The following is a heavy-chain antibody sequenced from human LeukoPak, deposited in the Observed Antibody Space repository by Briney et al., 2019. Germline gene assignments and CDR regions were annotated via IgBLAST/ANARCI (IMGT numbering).Heavy chain of an antibody. D-gene: IGHD3-16*02. Sequence: GGSLRLSCAASGFTFSSYWMSWVRQAPGKGLEWVAKIKQDGSEKYYVDSVKGRFSISRDNAKNSLYLQMTSLRAEDTAEYYCAREYRRSGDIWVQGILVTVSS. V-gene: IGHV3-7*01. CDR2: IKQDGSEK. CDR1: GFTFSSYW. J-gene: IGHJ3*02. CDR3: AREYRRSGDI.